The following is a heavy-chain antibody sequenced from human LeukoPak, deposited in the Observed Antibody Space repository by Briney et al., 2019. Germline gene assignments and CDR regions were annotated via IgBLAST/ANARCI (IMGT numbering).Heavy chain of an antibody. CDR3: ARESVYSSIDY. Sequence: GGSLRLSCAASGFTFSSYAMHWVRQAPGKGLEWVANIKLDGTEKYYVDSLKGRFTISRDNAKNSLYLQMNSLSAEDTAVYYCARESVYSSIDYWGQGTLVTVSS. D-gene: IGHD6-13*01. V-gene: IGHV3-7*01. CDR2: IKLDGTEK. J-gene: IGHJ4*02. CDR1: GFTFSSYA.